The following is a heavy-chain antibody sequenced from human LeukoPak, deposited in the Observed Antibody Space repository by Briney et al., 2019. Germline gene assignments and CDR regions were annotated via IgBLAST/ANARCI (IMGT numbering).Heavy chain of an antibody. Sequence: GGSLRLSCAASRFTFSRHWMHWVRQAPGKGLVWVSRINRDGSSITYAAFVKGRFTIFRDNAKKPLHPQVDLLGAGGTGWFYWAREGLTAVAASLDSWGQGNLVTVSS. J-gene: IGHJ4*02. CDR1: RFTFSRHW. CDR3: AREGLTAVAASLDS. CDR2: INRDGSSI. V-gene: IGHV3-74*01. D-gene: IGHD6-19*01.